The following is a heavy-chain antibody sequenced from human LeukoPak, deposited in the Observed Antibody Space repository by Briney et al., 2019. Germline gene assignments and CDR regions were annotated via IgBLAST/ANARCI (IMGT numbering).Heavy chain of an antibody. J-gene: IGHJ4*02. D-gene: IGHD3-9*01. CDR3: AKWGDYDVLTGYYVSDY. CDR2: ITGGGSGI. V-gene: IGHV3-23*01. CDR1: GFTFSNYA. Sequence: GPSLRLSCAASGFTFSNYAMSWVRQAPGKGLEWVSAITGGGSGIYYADSMKSRFTISRDNSKNTLYLQINGLRAEDTAVYYCAKWGDYDVLTGYYVSDYWGQGTLVTVSS.